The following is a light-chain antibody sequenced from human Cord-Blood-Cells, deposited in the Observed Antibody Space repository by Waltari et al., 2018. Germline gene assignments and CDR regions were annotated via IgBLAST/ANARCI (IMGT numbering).Light chain of an antibody. V-gene: IGKV1-27*01. Sequence: DIQMTQSPSSLSTSVGDRVTITCRASQGISNYLAWYQQKPGKVPKLLIYAASTLQSGVPSRFSGSGSGTDFTLTISSLQPEDVATYYCQKYNSAPSLTFGGGTKVEIK. CDR1: QGISNY. CDR3: QKYNSAPSLT. CDR2: AAS. J-gene: IGKJ4*01.